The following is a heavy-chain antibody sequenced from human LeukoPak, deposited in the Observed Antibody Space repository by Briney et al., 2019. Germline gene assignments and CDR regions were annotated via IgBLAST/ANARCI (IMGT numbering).Heavy chain of an antibody. CDR1: GFTFSSYA. Sequence: GRSLRLSCAASGFTFSSYAMHWVRQAPGKGLEWVAVISYDGSNKYYADSVKGRFTISRDNSKNTLYLQMNSLRAEDTAVYYCAAKGAYSSGWYYYYYGMDVWGKGTTVTASS. J-gene: IGHJ6*04. CDR3: AAKGAYSSGWYYYYYGMDV. D-gene: IGHD6-19*01. CDR2: ISYDGSNK. V-gene: IGHV3-30*04.